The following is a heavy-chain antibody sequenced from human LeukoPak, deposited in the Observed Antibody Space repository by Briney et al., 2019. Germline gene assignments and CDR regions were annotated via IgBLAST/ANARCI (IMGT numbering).Heavy chain of an antibody. CDR1: GYTFTHQW. J-gene: IGHJ4*02. Sequence: GESLKISYKASGYTFTHQWIVWVRQMSGSGLEWMGIIYPRDSDTIYSPSFKGHVTISADTSINTAYLEWSSLEASDTAIYYCARHSDVIRAMWGRGTLVTVSS. D-gene: IGHD3-16*02. CDR2: IYPRDSDT. CDR3: ARHSDVIRAM. V-gene: IGHV5-51*01.